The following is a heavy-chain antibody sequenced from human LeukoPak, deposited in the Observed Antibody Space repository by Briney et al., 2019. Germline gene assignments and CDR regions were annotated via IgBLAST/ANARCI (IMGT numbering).Heavy chain of an antibody. D-gene: IGHD2-21*01. CDR2: IYSGGST. Sequence: GGSLRLSCAASGFTVSSNYMSWVRQAPGKGLEWVSVIYSGGSTYYADSVKGRFTISRDNSKNTLYLQMNSLRAEDTAVYYCARDLFLWYFDLWGRGTLVTVSS. CDR1: GFTVSSNY. V-gene: IGHV3-53*01. J-gene: IGHJ2*01. CDR3: ARDLFLWYFDL.